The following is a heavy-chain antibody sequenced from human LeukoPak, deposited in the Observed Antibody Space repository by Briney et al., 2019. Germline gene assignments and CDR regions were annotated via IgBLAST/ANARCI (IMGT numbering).Heavy chain of an antibody. CDR2: IYYSGST. J-gene: IGHJ3*02. D-gene: IGHD2-2*02. CDR1: GGSLSSSGYF. Sequence: SETLSLTCTVPGGSLSSSGYFWGWIRQPPGKGLEWIGSIYYSGSTYYNPSLKSRVTISVDTSKNQFSLKLSSVTAADTAVYYCARYCSSTSCYNKSFDIWGQGTMVTVSS. V-gene: IGHV4-39*01. CDR3: ARYCSSTSCYNKSFDI.